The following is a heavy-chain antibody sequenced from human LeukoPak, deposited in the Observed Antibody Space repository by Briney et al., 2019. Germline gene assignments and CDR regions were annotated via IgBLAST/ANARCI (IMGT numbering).Heavy chain of an antibody. D-gene: IGHD3-9*01. CDR1: GGSFSGYY. CDR3: ARSRRVMPDEGPFDY. CDR2: INHSGST. Sequence: PSETLSLTCAVYGGSFSGYYWSWIRQPPGKGLEWIGEINHSGSTNYNPSLKSRVTISVDTSKNQFSLKLSSVTAADTAVYYCARSRRVMPDEGPFDYWGQGTLVTVSS. V-gene: IGHV4-34*01. J-gene: IGHJ4*02.